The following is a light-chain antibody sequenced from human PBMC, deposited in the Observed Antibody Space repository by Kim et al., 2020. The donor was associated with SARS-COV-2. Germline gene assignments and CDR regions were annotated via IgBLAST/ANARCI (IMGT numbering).Light chain of an antibody. CDR2: DKN. Sequence: ALGQTVRITCQGDSLRSYYASWYQQKPGQAPVLVIYDKNNRPSGIPDRFSGSSSRNTASLTVTGAQAEDEADYYCNSRDSSGNHWVFGGGTKLTVL. CDR1: SLRSYY. J-gene: IGLJ2*01. CDR3: NSRDSSGNHWV. V-gene: IGLV3-19*01.